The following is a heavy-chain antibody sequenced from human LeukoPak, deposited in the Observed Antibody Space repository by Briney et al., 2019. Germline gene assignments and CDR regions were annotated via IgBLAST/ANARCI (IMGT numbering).Heavy chain of an antibody. CDR1: GFTVSSNY. D-gene: IGHD2-2*01. CDR2: IYSGGST. CDR3: ARLVYCSSTSCLDSDY. V-gene: IGHV3-53*01. J-gene: IGHJ4*02. Sequence: GGSLRLSCAASGFTVSSNYMSWVRQAPGKGLEWVSVIYSGGSTYYADSVKGRFTISRDNAKNTLYLQMNSLRAEDTAVYYCARLVYCSSTSCLDSDYWGQGTLVTVSS.